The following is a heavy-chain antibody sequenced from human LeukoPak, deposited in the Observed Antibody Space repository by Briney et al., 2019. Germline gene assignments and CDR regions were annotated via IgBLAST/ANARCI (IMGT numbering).Heavy chain of an antibody. CDR3: ARLPRGSGYLSD. CDR2: IYYSGST. CDR1: GGSISSSSYY. J-gene: IGHJ4*02. D-gene: IGHD3-3*01. V-gene: IGHV4-39*01. Sequence: SETLSLTCTVSGGSISSSSYYRGWIRQPPGKGLEWIGTIYYSGSTYYNPSLKSRVTISVDTSKNQFSLKLSSVTAADTAVYYCARLPRGSGYLSDWGQGTLVTVSS.